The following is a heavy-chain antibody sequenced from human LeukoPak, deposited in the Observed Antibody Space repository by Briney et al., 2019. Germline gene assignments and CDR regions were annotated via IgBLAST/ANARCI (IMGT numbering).Heavy chain of an antibody. J-gene: IGHJ3*02. V-gene: IGHV1-2*02. D-gene: IGHD6-19*01. CDR1: GYTFTGYY. Sequence: ASVKVSCKASGYTFTGYYMHWVRQAPGQGLEWMGWINPNSGGTNYAQKFQGRVTMTRDTSISTAYMELSRLRSDDTAVYYCARVYRWLVGDDAFDIWGQGTMVTVSS. CDR2: INPNSGGT. CDR3: ARVYRWLVGDDAFDI.